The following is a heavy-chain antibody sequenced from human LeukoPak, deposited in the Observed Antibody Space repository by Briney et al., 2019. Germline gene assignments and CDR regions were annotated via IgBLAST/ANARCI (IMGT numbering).Heavy chain of an antibody. CDR1: GFTFTGYY. Sequence: ASVKVSCKASGFTFTGYYMHWVRQAPGQGLEWMGWINPNSGGTNYAQKFQVRGTMTRDTSISTAYMELSRLRSDDTAVYYCARSAESSSWVEFDFWGQGTLVTVSS. CDR2: INPNSGGT. J-gene: IGHJ4*02. V-gene: IGHV1-2*02. D-gene: IGHD6-13*01. CDR3: ARSAESSSWVEFDF.